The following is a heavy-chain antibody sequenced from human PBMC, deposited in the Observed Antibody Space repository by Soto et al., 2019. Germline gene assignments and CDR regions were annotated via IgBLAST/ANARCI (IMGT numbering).Heavy chain of an antibody. CDR2: INYSGTT. D-gene: IGHD3-3*01. CDR1: VGSFSGYF. Sequence: TSETLSLTCAVYVGSFSGYFWSWIRQPPGKGLEWIGEINYSGTTNYNPSLKSRVTISVDTSKNQFTLKLSSVTAADTAVYYCARAQYYDFWSGYYTGYWFDPWGQGTLVTV. J-gene: IGHJ5*02. V-gene: IGHV4-34*09. CDR3: ARAQYYDFWSGYYTGYWFDP.